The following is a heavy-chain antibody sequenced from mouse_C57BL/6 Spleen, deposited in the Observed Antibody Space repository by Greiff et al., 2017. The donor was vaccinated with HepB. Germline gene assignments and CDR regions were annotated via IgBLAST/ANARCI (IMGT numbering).Heavy chain of an antibody. CDR2: INPNNGGT. Sequence: VQLQQSGPELVKPGASVKISCKASGYTFTDYYMNWVKQSHGKSLEWIGDINPNNGGTSYNQKFKGKATLTVDKSSSTAYMELRSLTSEDSAVYYCARELLRFDYWGQGTTLTVSS. V-gene: IGHV1-26*01. CDR1: GYTFTDYY. D-gene: IGHD1-1*01. J-gene: IGHJ2*01. CDR3: ARELLRFDY.